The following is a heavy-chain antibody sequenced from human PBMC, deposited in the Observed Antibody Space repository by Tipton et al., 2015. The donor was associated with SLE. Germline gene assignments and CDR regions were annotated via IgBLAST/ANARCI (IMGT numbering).Heavy chain of an antibody. Sequence: TLSLTCTVSGGSISSSSYYWGWIRQPPGKGLEWIGSIYYSGSTYYNPPLKSRVPISVDTSKNQFSLKLSSVTAADTAVYYCARQGVHYDSSGHYYYYYMDVWGKGTMVTVSS. D-gene: IGHD3-22*01. V-gene: IGHV4-39*01. CDR3: ARQGVHYDSSGHYYYYYMDV. CDR1: GGSISSSSYY. J-gene: IGHJ6*03. CDR2: IYYSGST.